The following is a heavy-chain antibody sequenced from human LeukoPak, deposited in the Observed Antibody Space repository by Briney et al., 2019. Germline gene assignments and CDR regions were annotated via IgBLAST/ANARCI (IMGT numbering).Heavy chain of an antibody. V-gene: IGHV1-46*01. D-gene: IGHD3-16*02. Sequence: ASVKVSCKASGYTFISYFMHWVRQAPGQGLEWMGIVNPSGGSPKYAQKFEDRVTMTKDTSTSTFYMELSSLRSEDTAVYYCARRSNIVTHDYFGMDVWGQGTTVTVSS. CDR3: ARRSNIVTHDYFGMDV. CDR1: GYTFISYF. J-gene: IGHJ6*02. CDR2: VNPSGGSP.